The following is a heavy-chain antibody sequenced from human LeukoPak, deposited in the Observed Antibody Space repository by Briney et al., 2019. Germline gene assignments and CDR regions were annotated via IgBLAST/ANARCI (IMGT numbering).Heavy chain of an antibody. CDR3: AKGGQTDRFDY. CDR1: GFTFNSYA. D-gene: IGHD5-12*01. CDR2: ITNSGGNT. Sequence: GGPLRLSCAASGFTFNSYAMSWVRQAPGKGLEWVSGITNSGGNTYYADSVKGRFTISRDNSKSTLYLQMNSLRAEDTAVFYCAKGGQTDRFDYWGQGALVTVSS. V-gene: IGHV3-23*01. J-gene: IGHJ4*02.